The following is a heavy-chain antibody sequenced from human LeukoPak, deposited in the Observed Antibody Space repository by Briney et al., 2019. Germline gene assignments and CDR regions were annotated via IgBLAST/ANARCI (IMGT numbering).Heavy chain of an antibody. J-gene: IGHJ5*02. CDR1: GFTFSFSA. Sequence: RGSLRLSCAASGFTFSFSAMSWVRQAPGRGLEWVSTISGFGESQFYADSVEGRFTISRDNSKNTLYLQMNSLRAEDTAVFYCVKGGHNSWFDPWGQGTLVTASS. D-gene: IGHD2-21*01. CDR3: VKGGHNSWFDP. CDR2: ISGFGESQ. V-gene: IGHV3-23*01.